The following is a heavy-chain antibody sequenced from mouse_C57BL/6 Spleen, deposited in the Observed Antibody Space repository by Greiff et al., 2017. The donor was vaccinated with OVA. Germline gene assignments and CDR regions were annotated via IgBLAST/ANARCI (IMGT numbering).Heavy chain of an antibody. CDR2: ISNLAYSI. J-gene: IGHJ2*01. V-gene: IGHV5-15*01. D-gene: IGHD4-1*01. CDR3: ARTGEGYFDY. Sequence: EVKVVESGGGLVQPGGSLKLSCAASGFTFSDYGMAWVRQAPRKGPEWVAFISNLAYSIYYADTVTGRFTISRENAKNTLYLEMSSLRSEDTAMYYCARTGEGYFDYWGQGTTLTVSS. CDR1: GFTFSDYG.